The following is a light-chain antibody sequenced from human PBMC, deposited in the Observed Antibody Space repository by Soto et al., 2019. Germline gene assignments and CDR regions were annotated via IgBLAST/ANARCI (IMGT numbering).Light chain of an antibody. CDR1: QSVRSSF. CDR2: GAS. J-gene: IGKJ4*01. CDR3: QQYSSWPLT. Sequence: EIEMTQSPATLSVSPGERATLSCRASQSVRSSFLAWYQQEPGQAPSLLIYGASTRATGIPARFSGSGSGSEFTLTINSLQSEDFAVYYCQQYSSWPLTFGGGTKVDIE. V-gene: IGKV3-15*01.